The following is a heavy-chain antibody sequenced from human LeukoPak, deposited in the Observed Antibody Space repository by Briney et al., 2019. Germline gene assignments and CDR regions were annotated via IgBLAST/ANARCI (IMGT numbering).Heavy chain of an antibody. J-gene: IGHJ4*02. D-gene: IGHD3-22*01. CDR2: IYTSGST. CDR1: GGSISSYY. Sequence: SETLSLTCTVSGGSISSYYWSWIRQPAGKGLEWIGRIYTSGSTNYNPSLKSRVTMSVDTSKNQFSLKLSSVTAADTAVYYCARCYYDSSGYYDDYWGQGTLVTVSS. CDR3: ARCYYDSSGYYDDY. V-gene: IGHV4-4*07.